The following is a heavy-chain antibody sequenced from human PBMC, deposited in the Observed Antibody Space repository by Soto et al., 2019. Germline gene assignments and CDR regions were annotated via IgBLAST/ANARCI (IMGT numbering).Heavy chain of an antibody. CDR3: AGMPYTSGLRFDP. D-gene: IGHD6-19*01. Sequence: SETLSLTCPMSGYSYSISTYSWSWIRQPPGKALQWIGFVYQSGVTSYNPSLASRVSISLDRSNNQCSLKLKSVTAADTAVYFCAGMPYTSGLRFDPWGPGTLVTVSS. CDR2: VYQSGVT. V-gene: IGHV4-30-2*01. J-gene: IGHJ5*02. CDR1: GYSYSISTYS.